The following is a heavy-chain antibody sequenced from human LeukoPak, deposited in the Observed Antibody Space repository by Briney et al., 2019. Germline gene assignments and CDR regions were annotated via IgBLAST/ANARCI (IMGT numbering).Heavy chain of an antibody. D-gene: IGHD5-24*01. CDR3: ARPRRDGYNYAFDI. V-gene: IGHV4-59*12. J-gene: IGHJ3*02. Sequence: SETLSLTCTVSGGSISSYYWSWLRQPPGKGLEWMGYIYYSGSTNYNPSLKSRVTISVDTSKNQFSLKLSSVTAADTAVYYCARPRRDGYNYAFDIWGQGTMVTVSS. CDR1: GGSISSYY. CDR2: IYYSGST.